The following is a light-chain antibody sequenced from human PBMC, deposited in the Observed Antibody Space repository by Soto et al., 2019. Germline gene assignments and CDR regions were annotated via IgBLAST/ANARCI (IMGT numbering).Light chain of an antibody. J-gene: IGKJ1*01. Sequence: EIVMTQSPGTLSVSPGERATLSCRASQSVSSNLAWYQQKPGQAPRLLIYGASSRATGIPDRFSGTGSGTDFTLTSSRLEPEDFAVYYCQQYGNSPWTFGQGTKVDIK. CDR1: QSVSSN. CDR2: GAS. V-gene: IGKV3-20*01. CDR3: QQYGNSPWT.